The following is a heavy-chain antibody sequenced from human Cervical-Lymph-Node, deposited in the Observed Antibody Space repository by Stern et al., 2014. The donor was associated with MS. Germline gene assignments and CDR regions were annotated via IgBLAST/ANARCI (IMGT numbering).Heavy chain of an antibody. D-gene: IGHD3-10*01. V-gene: IGHV4-39*01. CDR2: IYYTGST. J-gene: IGHJ4*02. CDR1: GGSISSSSYY. CDR3: ARLYGSAFDY. Sequence: QLQLQESGPGLVKPSETLSLTCTVSGGSISSSSYYWGWIRQPPGKGLEWIGNIYYTGSTYYNPSLKSPVTISVDTAKNQFSPRLTSVTAADTAVYFCARLYGSAFDYWGQGSLVTVSS.